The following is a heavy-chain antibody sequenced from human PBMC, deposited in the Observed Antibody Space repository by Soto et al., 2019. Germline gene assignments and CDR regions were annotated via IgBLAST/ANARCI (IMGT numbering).Heavy chain of an antibody. D-gene: IGHD2-2*02. CDR2: IKSKPGGGTT. V-gene: IGHV3-15*05. CDR3: AKVYTGEHQVMDV. CDR1: GFNFYYAW. Sequence: EGQLIQSGGGLVKPGGSLRLSCAASGFNFYYAWMTWVRQVPGKGLEWVGRIKSKPGGGTTDSAAPVKGRFSISRNDSKNTVYQQMNSLRAEDTALYYCAKVYTGEHQVMDVWGQGTTVTVSS. J-gene: IGHJ6*02.